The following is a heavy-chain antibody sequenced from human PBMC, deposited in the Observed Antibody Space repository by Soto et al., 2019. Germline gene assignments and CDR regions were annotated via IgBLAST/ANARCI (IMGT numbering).Heavy chain of an antibody. Sequence: ASVKVSCKASGSTFTSYGISWVRQAPGQGLEWMGWISAYNGNTNYARKLEGRVTMTTDTSTSTAYMELRRLRSDATAVYYCARVAAAPPIVVVPAAMPDYDYWGQGTLVTVSS. CDR1: GSTFTSYG. CDR3: ARVAAAPPIVVVPAAMPDYDY. CDR2: ISAYNGNT. D-gene: IGHD2-2*01. V-gene: IGHV1-18*01. J-gene: IGHJ4*02.